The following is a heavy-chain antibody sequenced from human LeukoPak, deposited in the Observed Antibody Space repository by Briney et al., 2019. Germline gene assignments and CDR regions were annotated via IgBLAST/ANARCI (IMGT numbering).Heavy chain of an antibody. CDR1: GFTFSSYW. CDR3: ARMIMGAVDY. CDR2: IKQDGTEK. Sequence: GGSLRLSCAASGFTFSSYWMGWVRQPLGKGLEWVANIKQDGTEKYYVDSVKGRFTIARDNAKNSLYLQMNSLRAEDTAVFYCARMIMGAVDYWGQGTLVTVSS. J-gene: IGHJ4*02. D-gene: IGHD1-26*01. V-gene: IGHV3-7*01.